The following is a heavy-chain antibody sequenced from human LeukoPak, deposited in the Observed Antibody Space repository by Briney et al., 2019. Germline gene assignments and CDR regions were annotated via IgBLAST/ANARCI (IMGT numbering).Heavy chain of an antibody. CDR1: GFTFSSFS. V-gene: IGHV3-21*01. J-gene: IGHJ4*02. Sequence: GGSLRLSCAASGFTFSSFSMNWVRQAPGKGLEWVSSISSSSSYIYYADSVKGRFTISRDNAKNSLYLQMNSLRAEDTAVYYCARESPSGWYEENFDYWGQGTLVTVSS. CDR3: ARESPSGWYEENFDY. D-gene: IGHD6-19*01. CDR2: ISSSSSYI.